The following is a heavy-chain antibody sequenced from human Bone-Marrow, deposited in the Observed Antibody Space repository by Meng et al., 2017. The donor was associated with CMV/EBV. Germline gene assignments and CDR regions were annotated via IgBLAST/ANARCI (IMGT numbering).Heavy chain of an antibody. CDR1: GYTFSGYG. V-gene: IGHV1-18*01. J-gene: IGHJ6*02. Sequence: ASVKVSCKASGYTFSGYGMSWVRQAPGQGLEWMGWISAYSGDTKYAQNFQGRVTMTTVKLTSTAYMELRSLRYEDTGMYYCARGYGGTVIPRIGYYYYGQDVWGQGTTVTVSS. CDR3: ARGYGGTVIPRIGYYYYGQDV. CDR2: ISAYSGDT. D-gene: IGHD3-16*01.